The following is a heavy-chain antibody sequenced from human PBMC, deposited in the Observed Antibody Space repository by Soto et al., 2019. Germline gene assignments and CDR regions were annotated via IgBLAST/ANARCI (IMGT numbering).Heavy chain of an antibody. D-gene: IGHD1-1*01. CDR2: MNPNSGNT. CDR3: ARERTGTTSMDV. J-gene: IGHJ6*02. CDR1: GYTFTSYD. Sequence: ASVKVSCKASGYTFTSYDINWVRQATGQGLEWMGWMNPNSGNTGYAQKFRGRVTMTRNTSISTAYMELSSLRSEDTAVYYCARERTGTTSMDVWGQGTTGTVSS. V-gene: IGHV1-8*01.